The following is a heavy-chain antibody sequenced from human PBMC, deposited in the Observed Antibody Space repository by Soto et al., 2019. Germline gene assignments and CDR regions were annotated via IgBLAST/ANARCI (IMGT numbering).Heavy chain of an antibody. V-gene: IGHV1-2*04. CDR3: ARGDSTDCSNGVCSFFYNHDMDV. CDR2: INPKSGGT. Sequence: ASVKVSCKASGYSFTDYHIHWVRQAPGQGLEWLGRINPKSGGTSTAQKFQGWVTMTTDTSISTASMELTRLTSDDTAIYYCARGDSTDCSNGVCSFFYNHDMDVWGQGTTVTAP. D-gene: IGHD2-8*01. J-gene: IGHJ6*02. CDR1: GYSFTDYH.